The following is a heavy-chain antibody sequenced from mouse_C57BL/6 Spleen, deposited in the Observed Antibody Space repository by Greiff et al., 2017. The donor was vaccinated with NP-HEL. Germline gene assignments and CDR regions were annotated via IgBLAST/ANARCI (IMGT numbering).Heavy chain of an antibody. CDR1: GYTFTSYW. V-gene: IGHV1-52*01. CDR3: ALLTTVVAPFAY. D-gene: IGHD1-1*01. Sequence: QVQLQQPGAELVRPGSSVKLSCKASGYTFTSYWMHWVKQRPIQGLEWIGNIDPSDGETNYNQKFKDKATLTVDKSSSTAYMQLSSLTSEDSAVYYWALLTTVVAPFAYWGQGTLVTVSA. J-gene: IGHJ3*01. CDR2: IDPSDGET.